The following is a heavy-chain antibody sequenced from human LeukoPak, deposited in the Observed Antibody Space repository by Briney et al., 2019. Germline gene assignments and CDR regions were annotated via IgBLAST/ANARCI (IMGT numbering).Heavy chain of an antibody. D-gene: IGHD3-10*01. CDR2: IIPIFGTA. CDR3: ARDRGGYDQYYGMDV. J-gene: IGHJ6*02. Sequence: SVKVSCKASGGTFSSYAISWVRQAPGQGLEWMGGIIPIFGTANYAQKFQGRVTITADESTSTAYMELSSLRSEDTAVYYCARDRGGYDQYYGMDVWGQGTTVTVSS. V-gene: IGHV1-69*13. CDR1: GGTFSSYA.